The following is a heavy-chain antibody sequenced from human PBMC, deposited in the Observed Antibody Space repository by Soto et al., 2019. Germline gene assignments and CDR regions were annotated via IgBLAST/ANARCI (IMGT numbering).Heavy chain of an antibody. V-gene: IGHV3-15*01. CDR1: GLGFTNAW. J-gene: IGHJ4*02. CDR3: VTDPGHWIVN. CDR2: SKGKTDGETT. Sequence: PGGFTRLPCVVSGLGFTNAWISWVRQTPGKGLEWVGRSKGKTDGETTDYAAPVKGRFTMSRDDSKNTLYLQMNSLETEDTGVYYCVTDPGHWIVNWGEGTLGTGSS. D-gene: IGHD1-1*01.